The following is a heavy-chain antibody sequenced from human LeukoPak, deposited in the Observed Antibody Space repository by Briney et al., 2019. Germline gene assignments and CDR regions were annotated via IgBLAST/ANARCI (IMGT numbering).Heavy chain of an antibody. D-gene: IGHD1-26*01. V-gene: IGHV3-23*01. CDR3: ANRPQDEGRAFDI. CDR2: ISGSGGST. Sequence: GGSLRLSCAASGFTFSSYAMSWVRQAPGKGLEWVSAISGSGGSTYYADSVKGRFTISRDNSKNTLYLQMNSLRAEDTAVYYCANRPQDEGRAFDIWGQGTMVTVSS. J-gene: IGHJ3*02. CDR1: GFTFSSYA.